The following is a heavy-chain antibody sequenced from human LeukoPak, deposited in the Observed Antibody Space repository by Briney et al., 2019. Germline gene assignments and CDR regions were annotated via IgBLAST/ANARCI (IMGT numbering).Heavy chain of an antibody. J-gene: IGHJ4*02. CDR3: ARGLLF. Sequence: GGSLRLSCAASGFTFSSYWMHWVRQAPGRGLGWVSRINSDGSSTSYADSVKGRFTISRDNAKNTLYLQMNSLRAEDTAVYYCARGLLFWGQGTLVTVSS. CDR1: GFTFSSYW. V-gene: IGHV3-74*01. D-gene: IGHD2-15*01. CDR2: INSDGSST.